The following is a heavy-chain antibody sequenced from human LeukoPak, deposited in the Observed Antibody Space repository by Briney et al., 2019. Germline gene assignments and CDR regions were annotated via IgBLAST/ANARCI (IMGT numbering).Heavy chain of an antibody. CDR2: ISYDGSNK. CDR3: ARAYLRLGELSALDY. Sequence: PGRSLRLSCAACGFTFRSYAMHWVRQAPGKGLEWVAVISYDGSNKYYADSVKGRFTISRDNSKNTLYLQMNSLRAEDTAVYYCARAYLRLGELSALDYWGQGTLVTVSS. V-gene: IGHV3-30*04. J-gene: IGHJ4*02. D-gene: IGHD3-16*02. CDR1: GFTFRSYA.